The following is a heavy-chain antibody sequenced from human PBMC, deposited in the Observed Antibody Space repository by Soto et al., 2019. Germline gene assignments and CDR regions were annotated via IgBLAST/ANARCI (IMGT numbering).Heavy chain of an antibody. D-gene: IGHD4-17*01. J-gene: IGHJ4*02. CDR2: ISYSGRT. CDR3: ARRRASDYGGNHHPYYFDR. V-gene: IGHV4-39*01. Sequence: SETLSLTCTVSGASIITDNYFWVWIRQSPRRGLELIGSISYSGRTYDNPSLQSRVTISIDASKNQFSLKLTSVATADTAVYYCARRRASDYGGNHHPYYFDRWGQGALVTVSS. CDR1: GASIITDNYF.